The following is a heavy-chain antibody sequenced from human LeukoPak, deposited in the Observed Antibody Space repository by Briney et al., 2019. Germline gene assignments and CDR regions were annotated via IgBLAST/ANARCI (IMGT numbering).Heavy chain of an antibody. Sequence: GGSLRLSCAASGFTFSSYEMNWVRQAPGKGLEWVSYISSSGSTIYYADSVKGRFTISRDNAKNSLYLQMNSLRAEDTAVYYCAREEIMWFGESKYGMDVWGKGTTVTVSS. CDR1: GFTFSSYE. CDR2: ISSSGSTI. CDR3: AREEIMWFGESKYGMDV. J-gene: IGHJ6*04. V-gene: IGHV3-48*03. D-gene: IGHD3-10*01.